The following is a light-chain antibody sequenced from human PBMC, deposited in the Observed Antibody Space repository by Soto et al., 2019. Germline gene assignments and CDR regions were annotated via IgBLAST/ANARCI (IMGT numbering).Light chain of an antibody. Sequence: EIVLTQSPATLSLSPGERATLSCRASQSVSSYLAGYQQKPGQAPRLLIYDASNRATGIPARFSGSGSGTDFTLTISSLEPEDFAVYYSQQLDTFGQGTKLEIK. CDR3: QQLDT. J-gene: IGKJ2*01. CDR1: QSVSSY. CDR2: DAS. V-gene: IGKV3-11*01.